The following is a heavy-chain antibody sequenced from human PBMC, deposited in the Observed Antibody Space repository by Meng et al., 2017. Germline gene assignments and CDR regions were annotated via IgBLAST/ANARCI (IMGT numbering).Heavy chain of an antibody. J-gene: IGHJ4*02. Sequence: QGHVVQAGAEVKKPGASVKVSCNASAHTLSSDGFAWVRQAPGQGLEWIGWINAYNGYTDYAQKFLGRVTLTTDTSTNTGYMELRSLTSDDTAVYYCATRGNPYLDCWGQGTLVTVSS. CDR2: INAYNGYT. V-gene: IGHV1-18*01. CDR3: ATRGNPYLDC. CDR1: AHTLSSDG.